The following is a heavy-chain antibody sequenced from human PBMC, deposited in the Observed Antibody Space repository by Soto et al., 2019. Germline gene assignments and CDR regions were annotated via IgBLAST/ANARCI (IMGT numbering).Heavy chain of an antibody. D-gene: IGHD3-10*01. CDR1: GFTFISYA. J-gene: IGHJ6*02. CDR3: ARSRPGSGSSTHFYYGLDV. Sequence: QVQLVDSGGGVVQPGRSLRLSCAASGFTFISYAMHWVRQAPGKGLEWVAVISFDGSTEYYADSVKGRFTISRDNSKNPVYLNMNSLRSDDTAVYYCARSRPGSGSSTHFYYGLDVWGQGTTVTVSS. V-gene: IGHV3-30-3*01. CDR2: ISFDGSTE.